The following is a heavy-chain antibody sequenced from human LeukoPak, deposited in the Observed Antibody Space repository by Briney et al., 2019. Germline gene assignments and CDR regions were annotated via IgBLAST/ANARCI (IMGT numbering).Heavy chain of an antibody. J-gene: IGHJ4*02. CDR1: GFTFDDYA. Sequence: GGSLRLSCAASGFTFDDYAMHWVRQAPGKGLEWVSLISGDGGDTYYADSVKGRFTSSRDNSKNSLYLQMNSLRTEDTALYYCAKDGAYSSGWYSGFDYWGQGTLVTVSS. CDR3: AKDGAYSSGWYSGFDY. CDR2: ISGDGGDT. V-gene: IGHV3-43*02. D-gene: IGHD6-19*01.